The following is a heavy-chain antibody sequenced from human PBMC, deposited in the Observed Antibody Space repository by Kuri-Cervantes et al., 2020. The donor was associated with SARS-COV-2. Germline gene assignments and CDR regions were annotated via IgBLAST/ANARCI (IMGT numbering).Heavy chain of an antibody. CDR2: IIPIFGTA. Sequence: SVKVSCKASGGTFSSYAISWVRQAPGQGLEWMGRIIPIFGTANYAQKFQDRVTVSGGTSSDTSYMELSSLRYDDTAVYYCATGEPVPPHLQIARRPDFNSWGQGTLVTVSS. CDR3: ATGEPVPPHLQIARRPDFNS. J-gene: IGHJ4*02. V-gene: IGHV1-69*06. CDR1: GGTFSSYA. D-gene: IGHD1-26*01.